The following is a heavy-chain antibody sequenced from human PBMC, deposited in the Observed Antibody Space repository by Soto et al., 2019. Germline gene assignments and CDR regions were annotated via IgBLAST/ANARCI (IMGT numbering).Heavy chain of an antibody. V-gene: IGHV3-48*04. CDR3: AREIATVTSDYFDY. J-gene: IGHJ4*02. Sequence: PGGSLRLSCAASGFTFSSYGMNWVRQAPGKGLEWVSYISSSSSSTYYADSVKGRFTISRDNAKNSLYLQMNSLRAEDTAVYYCAREIATVTSDYFDYWGQGTLVTVSS. CDR1: GFTFSSYG. CDR2: ISSSSSST. D-gene: IGHD4-17*01.